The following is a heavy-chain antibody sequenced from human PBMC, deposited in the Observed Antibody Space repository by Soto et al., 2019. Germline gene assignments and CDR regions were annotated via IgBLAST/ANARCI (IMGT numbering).Heavy chain of an antibody. J-gene: IGHJ6*02. D-gene: IGHD3-10*01. CDR2: IYPGDSDT. CDR1: GYSFTSYW. V-gene: IGHV5-51*01. CDR3: ARHISMVRGGTRYYGMDV. Sequence: PGESLKISCKGSGYSFTSYWIGWVRQMPGKGLEWMGIIYPGDSDTRYSPSFQGQVTISADKSISTAYLQWSSLKASDTAMYYCARHISMVRGGTRYYGMDVWGQGTTVTLAS.